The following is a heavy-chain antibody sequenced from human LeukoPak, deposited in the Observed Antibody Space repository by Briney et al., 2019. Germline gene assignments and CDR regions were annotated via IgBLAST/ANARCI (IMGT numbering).Heavy chain of an antibody. Sequence: GALRLSWVTSGLKFQRYGIHRVRQAPSQGPEWVAFLRYDGTAKSYAESVRGRFTISRDNSKNTLYLQMSTLRTDDTAVYYCAKGDYINWIDYWGQGTLVTVSS. J-gene: IGHJ4*02. CDR3: AKGDYINWIDY. CDR1: GLKFQRYG. CDR2: LRYDGTAK. V-gene: IGHV3-30*02. D-gene: IGHD1-20*01.